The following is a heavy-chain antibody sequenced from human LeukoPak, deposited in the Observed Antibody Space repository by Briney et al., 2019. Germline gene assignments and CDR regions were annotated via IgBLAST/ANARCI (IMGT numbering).Heavy chain of an antibody. V-gene: IGHV1-2*02. Sequence: ASVKVSCKASGYTFTGYYMHWVRQAPGQGLEWMGWINPNSGGTNYAQKFQGRVTMTRDTSISTAYMELSRLRSDDTAVYYCARVHGSSSSLSGDWAYWGQGTLVTVSS. J-gene: IGHJ4*02. CDR1: GYTFTGYY. CDR2: INPNSGGT. D-gene: IGHD6-6*01. CDR3: ARVHGSSSSLSGDWAY.